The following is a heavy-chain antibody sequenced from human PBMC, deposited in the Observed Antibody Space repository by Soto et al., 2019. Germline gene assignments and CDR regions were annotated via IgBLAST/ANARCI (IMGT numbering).Heavy chain of an antibody. CDR1: GFTFSDYP. V-gene: IGHV3-48*02. Sequence: QLVESGGGLVQPGGSLRLSCAASGFTFSDYPMNWVRQAPGKGLEWVSSIRTISSAIYFADSVRGRFTISRDNARNSLYLRMTSPRDEDTAVYYCARETPSFDSWGQGTLVTVSS. CDR3: ARETPSFDS. J-gene: IGHJ4*02. CDR2: IRTISSAI. D-gene: IGHD2-15*01.